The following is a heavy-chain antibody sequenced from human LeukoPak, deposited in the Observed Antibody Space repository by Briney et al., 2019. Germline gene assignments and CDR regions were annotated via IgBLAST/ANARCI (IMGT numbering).Heavy chain of an antibody. V-gene: IGHV1-18*01. D-gene: IGHD3-10*01. Sequence: ASVKVSCKASGYTFTSYGISWVRQAPGQGLEWMGWISAYNGNTNYAQKLQGRVTMTTDTSTSTAYMELRSLRSDDTAVYYCARVTPLPPSITMVRGGYYGMDVWGQGTTVTVSS. CDR1: GYTFTSYG. CDR3: ARVTPLPPSITMVRGGYYGMDV. J-gene: IGHJ6*02. CDR2: ISAYNGNT.